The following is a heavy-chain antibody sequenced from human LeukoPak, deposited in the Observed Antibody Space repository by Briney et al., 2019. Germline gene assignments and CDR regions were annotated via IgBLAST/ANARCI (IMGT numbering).Heavy chain of an antibody. V-gene: IGHV3-7*01. CDR1: GFTFRSFW. J-gene: IGHJ4*02. CDR3: ARGGSSRLDY. D-gene: IGHD6-19*01. CDR2: IKPDGSEK. Sequence: GGSLRLSCAASGFTFRSFWMSWVRQAPGKGLEWVANIKPDGSEKYYVDSVKGRFTISRDNAKNSLYLQMNSLRDEDTAVYYCARGGSSRLDYWGQGTLVTVSS.